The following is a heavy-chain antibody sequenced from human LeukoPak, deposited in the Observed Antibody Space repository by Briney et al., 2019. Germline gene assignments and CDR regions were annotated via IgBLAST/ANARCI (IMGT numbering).Heavy chain of an antibody. CDR1: GYTVTDLS. V-gene: IGHV1-24*01. J-gene: IGHJ3*02. Sequence: ASVKVSCKVSGYTVTDLSMHWVRQAPGKGLEWMGGFGLDNGDLIYAQKFQGRVTMTEDTSTETAYMELSSLRSDDTAVYYCARVFGDDAFDIWGQGTMVTVSS. D-gene: IGHD3-16*01. CDR3: ARVFGDDAFDI. CDR2: FGLDNGDL.